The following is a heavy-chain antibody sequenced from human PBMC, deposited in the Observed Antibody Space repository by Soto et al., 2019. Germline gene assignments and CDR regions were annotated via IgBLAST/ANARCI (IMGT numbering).Heavy chain of an antibody. D-gene: IGHD5-12*01. CDR2: IIPIFGTA. Sequence: HVQLVQSGAEVKKPGSSVKVSCKASGGTFSSYAISWVRQAPGQGLEWMGGIIPIFGTANYAQKFQGRVMITADESTSKAYMELSSLRSEDTAAYYCARLYSGRRDGYNYQDYWGQGTLVTVSS. CDR1: GGTFSSYA. V-gene: IGHV1-69*01. J-gene: IGHJ4*02. CDR3: ARLYSGRRDGYNYQDY.